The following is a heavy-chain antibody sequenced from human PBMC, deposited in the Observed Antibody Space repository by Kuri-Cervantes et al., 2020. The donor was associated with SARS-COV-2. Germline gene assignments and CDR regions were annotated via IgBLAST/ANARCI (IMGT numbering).Heavy chain of an antibody. CDR1: GFSISRGYY. V-gene: IGHV4-38-2*01. Sequence: SETLSLTCAVSGFSISRGYYWGWIRQPPGKGLEWIGTIYHSGSPYYNPSLKSRVTISLDTSKNLFSLRLSSVTAADTAVYFCARHSWSSNWSRGEYFDLWGQGTLVTVSS. CDR3: ARHSWSSNWSRGEYFDL. J-gene: IGHJ4*02. D-gene: IGHD3-16*01. CDR2: IYHSGSP.